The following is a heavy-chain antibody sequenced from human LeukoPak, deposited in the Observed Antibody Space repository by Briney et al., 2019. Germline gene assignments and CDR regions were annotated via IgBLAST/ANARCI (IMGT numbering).Heavy chain of an antibody. CDR3: AGGMWFDTLFSAFDL. V-gene: IGHV4-4*02. J-gene: IGHJ3*01. CDR2: IFHTGST. CDR1: GDSSSSRNW. D-gene: IGHD3-10*01. Sequence: SSETLSLTCSVSGDSSSSRNWLTWARQTPEKGLEWIGEIFHTGSTNYNPSVEGRVTISINNSRNHFSLILTSVSAADTALYLCAGGMWFDTLFSAFDLWGQGTMVSVSS.